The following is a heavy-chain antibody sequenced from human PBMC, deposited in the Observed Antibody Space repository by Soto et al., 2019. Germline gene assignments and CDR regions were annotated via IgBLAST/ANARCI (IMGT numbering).Heavy chain of an antibody. CDR3: ASEGEQIAAAGNALGCHYYGMDV. V-gene: IGHV3-23*01. Sequence: GGSLRLSFAASGLTFSSDAMRWVRRAPGKGVVWVSAISGSGGSTYYADSVKGRFTISRDNSKNTLYLQMNSLRAEDTAVYYCASEGEQIAAAGNALGCHYYGMDVWGQGTTVTVSS. CDR2: ISGSGGST. CDR1: GLTFSSDA. J-gene: IGHJ6*02. D-gene: IGHD6-13*01.